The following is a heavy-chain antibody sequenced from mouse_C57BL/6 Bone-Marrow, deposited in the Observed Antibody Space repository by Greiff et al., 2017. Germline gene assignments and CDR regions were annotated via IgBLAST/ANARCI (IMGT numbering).Heavy chain of an antibody. CDR1: GFTFTDYY. CDR2: IRNKANGYTT. Sequence: EVQVVESGGGLVQPGGSLSLSCAASGFTFTDYYMSWVRQPPGRALEWLGFIRNKANGYTTEYSASVKGRFTISRDNSQSILYLQMNALRAEDSATYYCARQYYYGSSHWYFDVWGTGTTVTVSS. J-gene: IGHJ1*03. D-gene: IGHD1-1*01. CDR3: ARQYYYGSSHWYFDV. V-gene: IGHV7-3*01.